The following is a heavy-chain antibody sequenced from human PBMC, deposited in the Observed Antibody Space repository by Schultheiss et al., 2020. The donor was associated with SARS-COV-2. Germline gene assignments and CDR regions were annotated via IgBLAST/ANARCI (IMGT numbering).Heavy chain of an antibody. V-gene: IGHV3-33*01. Sequence: GGSLRLSCAASGFTFSSYGMHWVRQAPGKGLEWVAVIWYDGSNKYYADSVEGRFTISRDNSKNTLYLQMNSLRAEDTAVYYCARGGSGSYYRFWDYYYGMDVWGQGTTVTVSS. D-gene: IGHD3-10*01. CDR3: ARGGSGSYYRFWDYYYGMDV. J-gene: IGHJ6*02. CDR2: IWYDGSNK. CDR1: GFTFSSYG.